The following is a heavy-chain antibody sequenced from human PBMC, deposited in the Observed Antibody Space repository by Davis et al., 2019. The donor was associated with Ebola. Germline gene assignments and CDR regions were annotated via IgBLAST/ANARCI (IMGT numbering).Heavy chain of an antibody. CDR1: GYSFTSYW. CDR2: IYPGDSDT. CDR3: ARLSAYYGSGSYYNGHSHYFDY. J-gene: IGHJ4*02. V-gene: IGHV5-51*01. D-gene: IGHD3-10*01. Sequence: PGGSLRLSCKGSGYSFTSYWIGWVRQMPGKGLEWMGIIYPGDSDTRYSPSFQGQVTISADKSISTAYLQWSSLKASDTAMYYCARLSAYYGSGSYYNGHSHYFDYWGQGTLVTVSS.